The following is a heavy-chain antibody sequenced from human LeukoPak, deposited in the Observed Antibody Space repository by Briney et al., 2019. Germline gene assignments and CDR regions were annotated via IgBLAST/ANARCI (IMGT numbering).Heavy chain of an antibody. CDR3: AKEGEWLPTYMDV. D-gene: IGHD3-3*01. Sequence: GGSLRLSCEASGFNFNSYWMHWVRQAPGKGLVWVSRFKTGVSLTSYADSVKGRFTISRDNAKNTLYLQMNSLRAEDTAVYYCAKEGEWLPTYMDVWGKGTTVTVSS. V-gene: IGHV3-74*01. CDR1: GFNFNSYW. J-gene: IGHJ6*03. CDR2: FKTGVSLT.